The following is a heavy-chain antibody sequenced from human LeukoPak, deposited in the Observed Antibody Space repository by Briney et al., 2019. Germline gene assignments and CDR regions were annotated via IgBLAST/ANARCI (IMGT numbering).Heavy chain of an antibody. CDR3: AKDDTMVGDH. V-gene: IGHV1-18*01. J-gene: IGHJ4*02. CDR1: GYRFSTSG. CDR2: INNNNGNA. Sequence: ASVKVSCKASGYRFSTSGISWMRHAPGQGPEWMGWINNNNGNANYAQNLQGRVIMTTDTSTNTAYMELRSLRSDDTAVYYCAKDDTMVGDHWGQGTLVTVSS. D-gene: IGHD3-10*01.